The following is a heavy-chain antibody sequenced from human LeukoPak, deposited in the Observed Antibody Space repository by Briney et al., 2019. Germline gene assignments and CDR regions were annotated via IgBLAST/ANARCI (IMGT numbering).Heavy chain of an antibody. CDR1: GFTFSSYS. J-gene: IGHJ4*02. CDR3: ATTYYDILTGYSDLYYFDY. Sequence: GGSLRLSCAASGFTFSSYSMNWVRQAPGKGLEWVSSISSSSSYIYYADSVKGRFTISRDNAKNSLYLQMNSLRAEDTAVHYCATTYYDILTGYSDLYYFDYWGQGTLVTVSS. CDR2: ISSSSSYI. D-gene: IGHD3-9*01. V-gene: IGHV3-21*01.